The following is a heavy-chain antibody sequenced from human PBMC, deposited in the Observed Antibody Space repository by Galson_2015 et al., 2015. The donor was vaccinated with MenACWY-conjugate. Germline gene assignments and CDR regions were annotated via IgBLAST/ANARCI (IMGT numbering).Heavy chain of an antibody. J-gene: IGHJ4*02. V-gene: IGHV3-23*01. CDR2: ISESGTTT. D-gene: IGHD1-1*01. CDR1: GFTFSSYS. CDR3: AKDFNWFPGC. Sequence: SLRLSCAASGFTFSSYSMNWVRQAPGKGLEWVSVISESGTTTYYADSVKGRFTISRDNSKNTLYLQMNSLRVEDTAVYYCAKDFNWFPGCWGQGTLVTVSS.